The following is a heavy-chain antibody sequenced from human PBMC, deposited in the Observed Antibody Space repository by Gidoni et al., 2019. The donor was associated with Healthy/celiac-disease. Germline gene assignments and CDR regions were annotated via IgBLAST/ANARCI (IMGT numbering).Heavy chain of an antibody. V-gene: IGHV3-53*04. D-gene: IGHD5-12*01. J-gene: IGHJ6*02. CDR1: GFTVSSNY. CDR3: ARSRDGYNYDYYYGMDV. CDR2: IYSGGST. Sequence: EVQLVESGGGLVQPGGSLRLSCAASGFTVSSNYMSWVRQAPGKGLEWVSVIYSGGSTYYADSVKGRFTISRHNSKNTLYLQMNSLRAEDTAVYYCARSRDGYNYDYYYGMDVWGQGTTVTVSS.